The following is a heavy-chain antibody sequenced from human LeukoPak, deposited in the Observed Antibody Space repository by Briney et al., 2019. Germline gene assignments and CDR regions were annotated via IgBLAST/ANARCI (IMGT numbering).Heavy chain of an antibody. Sequence: NTSETLSLTCTVSGGSISSSSYYWGWIRQPPGKGLEWVGSIYYSGSTYYNPSLKTRVTISVDTSKNQFSLKLSSVTAADTAVYYCARDLPRDAFDIWGQGTMVTVSS. CDR3: ARDLPRDAFDI. CDR2: IYYSGST. CDR1: GGSISSSSYY. J-gene: IGHJ3*02. D-gene: IGHD5/OR15-5a*01. V-gene: IGHV4-39*07.